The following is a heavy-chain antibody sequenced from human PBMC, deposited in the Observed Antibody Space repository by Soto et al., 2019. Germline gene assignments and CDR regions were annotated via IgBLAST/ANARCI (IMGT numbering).Heavy chain of an antibody. CDR1: GDSIGSVKYH. CDR3: ARRPFMAGNSGVGFDP. D-gene: IGHD2-15*01. CDR2: LYSTGST. Sequence: QVRLQESGPGLVKPSETLSLTCTVSGDSIGSVKYHWGWIRHSPGNGLEWVGSLYSTGSTQYNTSLKSRATRSVDTATNQFSLKLRSVTAADSAIYYCARRPFMAGNSGVGFDPWGQGTLVTVS. V-gene: IGHV4-39*01. J-gene: IGHJ5*02.